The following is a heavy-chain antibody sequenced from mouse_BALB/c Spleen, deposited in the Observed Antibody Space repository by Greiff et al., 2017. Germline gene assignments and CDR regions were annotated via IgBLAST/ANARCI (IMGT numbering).Heavy chain of an antibody. J-gene: IGHJ2*01. CDR3: TRAGIGYFDY. CDR1: GFTFSSYT. Sequence: EVQRVESGGGLVKPGGSLKLSCAASGFTFSSYTMSWVRQTPEKRLEWVATISSGGSYTYYPDSVKGRFTISRDNAKNTLYLQMSSLKSEDTAMYYCTRAGIGYFDYWGQGTTLTVSS. V-gene: IGHV5-6-4*01. CDR2: ISSGGSYT.